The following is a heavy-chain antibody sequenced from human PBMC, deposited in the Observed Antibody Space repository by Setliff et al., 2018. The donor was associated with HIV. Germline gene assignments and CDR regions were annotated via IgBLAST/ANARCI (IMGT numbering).Heavy chain of an antibody. CDR2: IKSKGDGGTT. Sequence: GGSLRLSCAASGFTFRYAWMNWVRQAPGKGLQCVGRIKSKGDGGTTDFAAPVKGRFTISRDDSKNMLFHQMDNLRTEDTAVYYCTTQWAGNWFDPWGQGTLVTVS. CDR3: TTQWAGNWFDP. J-gene: IGHJ5*02. V-gene: IGHV3-15*01. D-gene: IGHD1-26*01. CDR1: GFTFRYAW.